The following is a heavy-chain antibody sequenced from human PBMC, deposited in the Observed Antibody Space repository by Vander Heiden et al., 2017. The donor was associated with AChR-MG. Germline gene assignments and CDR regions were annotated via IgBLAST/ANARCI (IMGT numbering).Heavy chain of an antibody. Sequence: EVQLLESGGGLVQPGGSLRLSCAASGFTFSSYAMSWVRQAPGKGLEWVSAISGSGGSTYYADSVKGRFTISRDNSKNTLYLQMNSLRAEDTAVYYCAKMNYYYDSSGTLDYWCQGTLVTVSS. J-gene: IGHJ4*02. V-gene: IGHV3-23*01. CDR2: ISGSGGST. D-gene: IGHD3-22*01. CDR1: GFTFSSYA. CDR3: AKMNYYYDSSGTLDY.